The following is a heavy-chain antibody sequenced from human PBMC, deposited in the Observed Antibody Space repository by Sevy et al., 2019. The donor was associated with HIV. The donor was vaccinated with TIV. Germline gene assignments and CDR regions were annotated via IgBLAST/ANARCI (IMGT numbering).Heavy chain of an antibody. D-gene: IGHD3-22*01. CDR3: TTEYYYDSSGYYGFDY. Sequence: GGSLRLSCAASGFTFSNAWMSWVRQAPGKGLEWVGRIKSKTDGGTTDYAAPVKGRLTISRDDSKNTLYLQMNSLKTEDTAVYYCTTEYYYDSSGYYGFDYWGQGTLVTVSS. CDR2: IKSKTDGGTT. J-gene: IGHJ4*02. CDR1: GFTFSNAW. V-gene: IGHV3-15*01.